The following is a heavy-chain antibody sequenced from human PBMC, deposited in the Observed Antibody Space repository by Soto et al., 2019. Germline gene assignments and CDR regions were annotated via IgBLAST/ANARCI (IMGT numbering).Heavy chain of an antibody. Sequence: GGSLRLSYVASELTFKKYSVHWVRLAPGKGMAWGADMSYDGNKKHYADSVRGRFTISRDNSKNTLYLQMNSLRTEYTAVYDCAKDSYRSEMLLKQAALCNDYWGQGARV. CDR2: MSYDGNKK. CDR3: AKDSYRSEMLLKQAALCNDY. J-gene: IGHJ4*02. CDR1: ELTFKKYS. D-gene: IGHD2-15*01. V-gene: IGHV3-30*18.